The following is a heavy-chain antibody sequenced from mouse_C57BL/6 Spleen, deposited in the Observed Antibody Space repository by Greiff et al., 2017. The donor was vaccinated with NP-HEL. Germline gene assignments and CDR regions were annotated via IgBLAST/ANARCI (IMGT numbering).Heavy chain of an antibody. Sequence: QVQLQQSGTELVKPGASVKLSCKASGYTFTSYWMHWVKQRPGQGLEWIGNINPSNGGTNYNEKFKSKATLTVDKSSSTAYMQLSSLTSEDSAVYYCARPSSNYDAMDYWGQGTSVTVSS. CDR2: INPSNGGT. J-gene: IGHJ4*01. CDR3: ARPSSNYDAMDY. CDR1: GYTFTSYW. D-gene: IGHD2-5*01. V-gene: IGHV1-53*01.